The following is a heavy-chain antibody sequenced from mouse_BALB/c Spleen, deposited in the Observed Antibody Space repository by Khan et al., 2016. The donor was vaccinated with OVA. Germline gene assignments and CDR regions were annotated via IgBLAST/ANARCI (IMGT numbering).Heavy chain of an antibody. Sequence: VQLQQSGPELVKPGASVKMSCKASGYTFTSYVMNWLRQKPGQGLEWIGYIYPYNDDTKYNEKFKGKATLTSDKSSSTAYMELGSLTSEDSAVYYCAKDYRYDVYFDYWGQGTTLTVSS. D-gene: IGHD2-14*01. CDR2: IYPYNDDT. CDR1: GYTFTSYV. J-gene: IGHJ2*01. CDR3: AKDYRYDVYFDY. V-gene: IGHV1S136*01.